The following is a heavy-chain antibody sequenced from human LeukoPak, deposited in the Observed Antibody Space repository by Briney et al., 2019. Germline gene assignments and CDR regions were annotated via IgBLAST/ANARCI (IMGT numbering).Heavy chain of an antibody. J-gene: IGHJ4*02. Sequence: KASETLSLTCTVSGGSISSSNYYWGWIRQPPGKGLEWIGSIFYSGSTNYNPSLKSRVTISVDTSKNQFSLKLTSVTAADTAVYYCAKLKWLQLGYFDYWGQGTLVTVSS. D-gene: IGHD5-24*01. CDR1: GGSISSSNYY. CDR2: IFYSGST. V-gene: IGHV4-39*01. CDR3: AKLKWLQLGYFDY.